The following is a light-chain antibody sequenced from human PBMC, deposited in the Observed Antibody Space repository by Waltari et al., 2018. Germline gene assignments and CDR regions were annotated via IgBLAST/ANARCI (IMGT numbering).Light chain of an antibody. CDR3: HQYYTTPIT. J-gene: IGKJ5*01. CDR1: QTILYNTNNKNY. Sequence: DIVMTQSTDSLAVSLGERATINCKSSQTILYNTNNKNYLAWYQQKPRQPPKLLIYWASTRESGVPDRFSGSGSGPAFTLTISSLQAEDVAVYYCHQYYTTPITFGQGTRLEIK. V-gene: IGKV4-1*01. CDR2: WAS.